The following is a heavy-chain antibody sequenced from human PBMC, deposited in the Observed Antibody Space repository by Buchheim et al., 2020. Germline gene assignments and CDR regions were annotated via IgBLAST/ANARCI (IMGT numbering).Heavy chain of an antibody. Sequence: EVQLLESGGGLVQPGGSLRLSCAASGFTFSSYAMSWVRRAPGKGLEWVSAISGSGGSTYYADSVKGRFTISRDNSKNTLYMQMNSLRAEDTAVYYCAKDFKYSYGFGRPWGNDYWGQGTL. D-gene: IGHD5-18*01. V-gene: IGHV3-23*01. CDR2: ISGSGGST. CDR3: AKDFKYSYGFGRPWGNDY. CDR1: GFTFSSYA. J-gene: IGHJ4*02.